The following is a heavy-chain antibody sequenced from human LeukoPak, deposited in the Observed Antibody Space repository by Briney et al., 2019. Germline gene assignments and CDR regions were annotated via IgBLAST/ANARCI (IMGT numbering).Heavy chain of an antibody. CDR1: GFTFSSYA. CDR3: AKEMRWELLLGYYYGMDV. D-gene: IGHD1-26*01. V-gene: IGHV3-23*01. Sequence: GGSLRLSCAASGFTFSSYAMSWVRQAPGKGLEWVSAISGSGGSTYYADSVKGRFTISRDNSKNTLYLQMNSLRAEDTAVYYCAKEMRWELLLGYYYGMDVWGQGTTVTVSS. J-gene: IGHJ6*02. CDR2: ISGSGGST.